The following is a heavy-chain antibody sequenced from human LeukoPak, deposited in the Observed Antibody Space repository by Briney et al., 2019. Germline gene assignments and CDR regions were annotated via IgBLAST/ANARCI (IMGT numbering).Heavy chain of an antibody. Sequence: GGSLRLSCAASGFTFSSYAMHWVRQAPGKGLEWVAVIWYDGSNKYYADSVKGRFTISRDNSKNTLYLQMNSLRAEDTAVYYCARAGIAAYYYGMDVWGQGTTVTVSS. V-gene: IGHV3-33*08. CDR2: IWYDGSNK. J-gene: IGHJ6*02. D-gene: IGHD6-25*01. CDR1: GFTFSSYA. CDR3: ARAGIAAYYYGMDV.